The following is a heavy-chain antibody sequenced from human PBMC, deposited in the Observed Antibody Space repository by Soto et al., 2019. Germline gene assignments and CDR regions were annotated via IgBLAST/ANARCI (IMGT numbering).Heavy chain of an antibody. CDR2: IDPTDSFT. J-gene: IGHJ3*01. V-gene: IGHV5-10-1*01. CDR1: GYKFTTFC. CDR3: ARPASGGSRDAFDV. Sequence: PVESLKISCKASGYKFTTFCLNWVRQTPGKGLEWLGRIDPTDSFTNYSPPFEGHVTISVDRSISTAYLQWNSLQASDTAIYYCARPASGGSRDAFDVWGQGTTVTVSS. D-gene: IGHD2-15*01.